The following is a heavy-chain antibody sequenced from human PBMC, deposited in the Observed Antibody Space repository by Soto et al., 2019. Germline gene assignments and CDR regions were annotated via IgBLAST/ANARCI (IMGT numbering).Heavy chain of an antibody. Sequence: EVQLVESGGGLVQPGGSLRLSCAASRFTFSSYDMHWVRQATGKGLEWVSAIGTAGDTYYPGSVKGRFTISRENAKNSLYLQMNSLRAGDTAVYYCARAGGSSSWYSDYYYGMDVWGQGTTVTVSS. CDR1: RFTFSSYD. J-gene: IGHJ6*02. CDR2: IGTAGDT. CDR3: ARAGGSSSWYSDYYYGMDV. V-gene: IGHV3-13*01. D-gene: IGHD6-13*01.